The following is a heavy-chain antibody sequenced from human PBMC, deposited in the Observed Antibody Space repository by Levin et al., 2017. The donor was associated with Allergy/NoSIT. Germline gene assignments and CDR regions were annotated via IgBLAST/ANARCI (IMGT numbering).Heavy chain of an antibody. CDR3: ARSMRVANYFDP. CDR1: GFTFIDFN. V-gene: IGHV3-21*01. D-gene: IGHD1-7*01. J-gene: IGHJ5*02. Sequence: GGSLRLSCEVSGFTFIDFNMNWIRQAPGKGLEWVSSIGHDGTNIRYADSVKGRFAISRDNARDSLFLQMNSLRVEDTAVYYCARSMRVANYFDPWGQGTLVTVSS. CDR2: IGHDGTNI.